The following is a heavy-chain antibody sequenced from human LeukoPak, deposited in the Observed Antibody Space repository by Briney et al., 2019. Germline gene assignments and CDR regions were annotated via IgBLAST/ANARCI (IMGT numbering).Heavy chain of an antibody. CDR1: GFTFSNYA. Sequence: GGSLRLSCAASGFTFSNYAMTWVRQAPGKGLEWVSAISGSDGSTYYSDSVTGRFTISRDNSKNTVYLQMSSLRTDDTAGYYCAXXXYDFWSAYQXDFWGQGTLVTVSS. V-gene: IGHV3-23*01. CDR2: ISGSDGST. D-gene: IGHD3-3*01. J-gene: IGHJ4*02. CDR3: AXXXYDFWSAYQXDF.